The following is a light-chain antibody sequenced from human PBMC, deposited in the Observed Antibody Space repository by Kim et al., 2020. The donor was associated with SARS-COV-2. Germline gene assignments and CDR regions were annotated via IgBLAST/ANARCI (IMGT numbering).Light chain of an antibody. CDR3: SSFTTRSTLV. J-gene: IGLJ3*02. V-gene: IGLV2-14*03. CDR1: SSNIGSYNY. CDR2: DVN. Sequence: QSALTQPASVSGSPGQSISISCTGTSSNIGSYNYVSWRQQHPGKAPKLMIYDVNKRPSGISSRFSGSKSGSTASLTISGLQAEDEADYYCSSFTTRSTLVFGGGTKVTVL.